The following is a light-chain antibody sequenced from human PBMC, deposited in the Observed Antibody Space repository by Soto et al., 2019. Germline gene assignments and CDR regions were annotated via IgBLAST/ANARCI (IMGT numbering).Light chain of an antibody. V-gene: IGLV7-46*01. CDR3: QVWDSTTDHLV. J-gene: IGLJ2*01. Sequence: QAVVTQEPSLTVSPGGTVTLTCGSSTGAVTSGHYPYWFQQKPGQAPRTLIYDTSNKHSWTPARFSGSLLGGKAALTLSSAQPEDEAEYYCQVWDSTTDHLVFGGGTKLTVL. CDR2: DTS. CDR1: TGAVTSGHY.